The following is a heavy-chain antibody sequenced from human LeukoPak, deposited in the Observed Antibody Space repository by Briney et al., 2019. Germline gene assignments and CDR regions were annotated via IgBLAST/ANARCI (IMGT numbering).Heavy chain of an antibody. CDR1: GYSISSGYY. V-gene: IGHV4-38-2*02. CDR2: IHHSGST. Sequence: SETLSLTCTVSGYSISSGYYWGWIRQPPGKGLEWIGSIHHSGSTYYNPSLKSRVTISVDTSKKQFSLKLSSVTAADTAFYYCARYIVSYPHDAFDIWGQGTMVTVSS. CDR3: ARYIVSYPHDAFDI. J-gene: IGHJ3*02. D-gene: IGHD1-26*01.